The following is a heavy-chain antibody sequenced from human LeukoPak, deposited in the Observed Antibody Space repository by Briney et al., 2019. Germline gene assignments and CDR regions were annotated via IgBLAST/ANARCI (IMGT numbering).Heavy chain of an antibody. CDR3: AKELWFGEPD. J-gene: IGHJ4*02. CDR1: GYTLTELS. Sequence: ASVKVSCKVSGYTLTELSMHWVRQAPGKGLEWMGGIIPIFGTANYAQKFQGRVTITADESTSTAYMELSSLRSEDTAVYYCAKELWFGEPDWGQGTLVTVSS. D-gene: IGHD3-10*01. CDR2: IIPIFGTA. V-gene: IGHV1-69*13.